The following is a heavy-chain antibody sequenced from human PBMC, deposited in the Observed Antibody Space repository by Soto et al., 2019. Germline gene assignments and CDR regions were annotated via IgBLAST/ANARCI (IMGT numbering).Heavy chain of an antibody. V-gene: IGHV4-39*01. CDR2: IFYSGST. D-gene: IGHD2-8*01. CDR1: GGSISSSSYY. CDR3: ARQNGFSFDY. J-gene: IGHJ4*02. Sequence: QLQLQESGPGLVKPSETLSLTCTVSGGSISSSSYYWGWIRQPPGKGLEWIGSIFYSGSTYYNPSLKSRVTISVDTSKNQFSLKLSSVTAADTAVYYCARQNGFSFDYWGQGTLVTVSS.